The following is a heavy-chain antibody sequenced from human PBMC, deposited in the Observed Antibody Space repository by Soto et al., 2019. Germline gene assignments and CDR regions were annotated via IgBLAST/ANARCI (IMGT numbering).Heavy chain of an antibody. CDR1: GYTFIRYG. CDR2: ISAYNGNT. Sequence: XSVKVSCNASGYTFIRYGIMWVRQAPGQGLEWMGWISAYNGNTNSAEKLRGRLTMTTDASTTTAYMELRSLRSDDTAIYYCARDQGFRVVINSNWFDPWGQGTLVTVSS. V-gene: IGHV1-18*01. CDR3: ARDQGFRVVINSNWFDP. D-gene: IGHD2-21*01. J-gene: IGHJ5*02.